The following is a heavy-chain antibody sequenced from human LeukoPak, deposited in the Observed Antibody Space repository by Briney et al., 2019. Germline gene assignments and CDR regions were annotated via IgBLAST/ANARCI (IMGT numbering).Heavy chain of an antibody. CDR1: GFTFSTFA. V-gene: IGHV3-21*01. D-gene: IGHD4-23*01. CDR3: ARVGTLPAPPDY. CDR2: INSRSTYI. Sequence: GGSLRLSCAASGFTFSTFAMIWVRQPPGKGLEWVSSINSRSTYIYYADSVKGRFTISRDNAKNSLYLQMNSLRAGDTAMYYCARVGTLPAPPDYWGQGTLVTVSS. J-gene: IGHJ4*02.